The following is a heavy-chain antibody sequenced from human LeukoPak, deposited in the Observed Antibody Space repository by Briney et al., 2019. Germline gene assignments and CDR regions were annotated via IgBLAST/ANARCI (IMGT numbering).Heavy chain of an antibody. Sequence: GGSLRLSCAASGFTFSSYGMHWVRQAPGKGLEWVAFIRYDGSNKYYADSVKGRFTISRDNSKNTLYLQMNSLRAEDTAVYYCAKPLQAYYYMDVWGKGTTVTVSS. CDR3: AKPLQAYYYMDV. CDR2: IRYDGSNK. J-gene: IGHJ6*03. CDR1: GFTFSSYG. V-gene: IGHV3-30*02.